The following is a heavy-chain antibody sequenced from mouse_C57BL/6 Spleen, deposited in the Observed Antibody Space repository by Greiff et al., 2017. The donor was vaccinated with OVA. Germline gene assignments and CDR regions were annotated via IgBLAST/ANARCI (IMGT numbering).Heavy chain of an antibody. Sequence: VKLQESGPGLVQPSQSLSITCTVSGFSLTSYGVHWVRQSPGKGLEWLGVIWSGGSTDYNAAFISRLSISKDNSKSQVFFKMNSLQADDTAIYYCAGYYGNYEGFAYWGQGTLVTVSA. CDR2: IWSGGST. V-gene: IGHV2-2*01. J-gene: IGHJ3*01. CDR1: GFSLTSYG. D-gene: IGHD2-1*01. CDR3: AGYYGNYEGFAY.